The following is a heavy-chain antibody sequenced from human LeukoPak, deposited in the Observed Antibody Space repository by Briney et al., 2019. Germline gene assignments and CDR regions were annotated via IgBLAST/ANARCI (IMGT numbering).Heavy chain of an antibody. CDR3: ARDFDYGDYIDF. CDR2: ISSGGLTI. J-gene: IGHJ4*02. CDR1: GFTFSTYT. D-gene: IGHD4/OR15-4a*01. V-gene: IGHV3-48*04. Sequence: QPGGSLRLSCVASGFTFSTYTFNWVRQAPGKGLEWLSYISSGGLTIFYADPVKGRFTISRDNTKNAIYLDMTNLRAEDTAVYYCARDFDYGDYIDFWGQGTLVAVSS.